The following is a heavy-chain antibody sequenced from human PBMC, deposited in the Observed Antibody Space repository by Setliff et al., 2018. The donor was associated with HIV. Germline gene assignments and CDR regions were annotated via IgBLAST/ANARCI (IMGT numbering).Heavy chain of an antibody. V-gene: IGHV1-69*10. CDR1: GGTLSNYG. Sequence: SVKVSCKASGGTLSNYGISWVRQAPGQGLEWMGGIIPILGTADYPQKFQGRVTMTTDISTSTAYMELRSLRSADSAVYYCARVPVSNYYYYMDVWGKGTTVTVSS. J-gene: IGHJ6*03. CDR3: ARVPVSNYYYYMDV. CDR2: IIPILGTA.